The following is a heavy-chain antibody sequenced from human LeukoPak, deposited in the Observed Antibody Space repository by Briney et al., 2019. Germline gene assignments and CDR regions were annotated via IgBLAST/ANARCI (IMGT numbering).Heavy chain of an antibody. D-gene: IGHD3-10*01. Sequence: SETLSLTCTVSGGSISSSSYYWGWIRQPPGKGLEWIGSIYYSGSTYYNPSLKSRVTISVDTSKNQFSLKLSSVTAADTAVYYCARHGPSTGSPNFDYWGQGTLVTVSS. CDR2: IYYSGST. V-gene: IGHV4-39*01. J-gene: IGHJ4*02. CDR1: GGSISSSSYY. CDR3: ARHGPSTGSPNFDY.